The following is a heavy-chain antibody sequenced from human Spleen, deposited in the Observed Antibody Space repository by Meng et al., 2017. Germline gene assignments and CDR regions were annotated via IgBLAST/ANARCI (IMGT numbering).Heavy chain of an antibody. D-gene: IGHD4-11*01. J-gene: IGHJ6*02. CDR1: GFSFNSYE. CDR2: INYSGRII. V-gene: IGHV3-48*03. CDR3: ARDATYSRDYDYDYGMDV. Sequence: GESLKISCAASGFSFNSYEMNWVRQAPGKGLEWISCINYSGRIIYYADSVRGRFTISRDNAKNSLYLEMNSLRAEDTAVYYCARDATYSRDYDYDYGMDVWGQGTTVTVSS.